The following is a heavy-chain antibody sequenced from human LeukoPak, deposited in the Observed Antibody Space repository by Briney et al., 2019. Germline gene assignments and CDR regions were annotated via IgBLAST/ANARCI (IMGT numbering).Heavy chain of an antibody. CDR3: ASGTFEDYGDYARADYFAY. CDR2: IYYSEAT. J-gene: IGHJ4*02. V-gene: IGHV4-39*01. Sequence: SETLSLTCNVSGGSINRNDYSWAWIRQPPGKRLEWIGSIYYSEATEYNPSLKSRVTISVDTSKNQFSLKVSSVIAADTAVYYCASGTFEDYGDYARADYFAYWGQGTLVAVSS. D-gene: IGHD4-17*01. CDR1: GGSINRNDYS.